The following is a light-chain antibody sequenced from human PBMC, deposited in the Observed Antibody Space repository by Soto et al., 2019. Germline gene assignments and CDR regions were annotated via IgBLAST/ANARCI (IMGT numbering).Light chain of an antibody. CDR1: SSDVGAYNY. V-gene: IGLV2-14*01. CDR2: EVS. J-gene: IGLJ3*02. Sequence: QSALTQPASVSGSPGQSITISCTGTSSDVGAYNYVSWYQQHPGKAPKLIISEVSDRPSGVSHRFSGSKSDNTASLTISGLQAEDEADYFCSSYTTTNTLWVFGGGTKLTVL. CDR3: SSYTTTNTLWV.